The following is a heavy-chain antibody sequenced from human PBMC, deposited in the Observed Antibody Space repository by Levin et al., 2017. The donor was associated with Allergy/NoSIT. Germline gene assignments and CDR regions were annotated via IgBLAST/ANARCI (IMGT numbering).Heavy chain of an antibody. CDR3: ARDRGDHDRSGYYFDY. V-gene: IGHV4-4*02. CDR1: GASITSPNW. CDR2: VYHSGST. J-gene: IGHJ4*02. D-gene: IGHD3-22*01. Sequence: NPGGSLRLSCAVSGASITSPNWWNWVRQPPGKGLEWIGEVYHSGSTNYNPSLESRVTISVDKSKNQFSLKLSSVTAADTAVYYCARDRGDHDRSGYYFDYWGQGTLVTVSS.